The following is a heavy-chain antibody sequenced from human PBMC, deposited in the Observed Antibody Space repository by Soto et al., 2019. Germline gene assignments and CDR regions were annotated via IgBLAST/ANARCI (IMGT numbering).Heavy chain of an antibody. CDR3: AKGVSSSAWSASDS. V-gene: IGHV3-23*01. D-gene: IGHD6-19*01. CDR2: ISDSDNAT. Sequence: VQLLESGGGLVQPGGSLRISCAASGFTFTNYAMTWVRQAPGQGLEWVSVISDSDNATYYADSVKGRFTVSRDNSKNTLYLQFNSLRAEDTAVYYCAKGVSSSAWSASDSWGQGTLVTVSS. CDR1: GFTFTNYA. J-gene: IGHJ4*02.